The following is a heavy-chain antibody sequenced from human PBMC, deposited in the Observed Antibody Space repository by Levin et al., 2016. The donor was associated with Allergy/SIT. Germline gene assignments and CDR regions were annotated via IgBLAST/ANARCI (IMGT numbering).Heavy chain of an antibody. CDR2: IIPMLGFT. V-gene: IGHV1-69*04. CDR3: TREDCSSSTCHTHYYYGMDV. Sequence: SVKVSCKASGGTFSSYTISWVRQAPGQGLEWMGRIIPMLGFTDYAQRFQGRVTITADKSTSTAYMDLSSLKSEDTAVYYCTREDCSSSTCHTHYYYGMDVWGQGTTVTVTS. CDR1: GGTFSSYT. D-gene: IGHD2-2*02. J-gene: IGHJ6*02.